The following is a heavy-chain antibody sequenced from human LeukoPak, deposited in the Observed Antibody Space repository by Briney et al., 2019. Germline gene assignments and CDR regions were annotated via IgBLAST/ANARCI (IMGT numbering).Heavy chain of an antibody. J-gene: IGHJ5*02. CDR2: IYSGGST. CDR3: AKGGPAGFDP. D-gene: IGHD3-10*01. V-gene: IGHV3-66*01. Sequence: GGSLRLSCAASEFSVGSNYMTWVRQAPGKGLEWVSLIYSGGSTYYADSVKGRFTISRDNSKNTLYLQMNSLRAEDTAVYYCAKGGPAGFDPWGQGTLVTVSS. CDR1: EFSVGSNY.